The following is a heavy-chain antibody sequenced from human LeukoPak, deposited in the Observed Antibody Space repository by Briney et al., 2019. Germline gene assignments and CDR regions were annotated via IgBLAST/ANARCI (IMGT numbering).Heavy chain of an antibody. Sequence: GGSLRLSCAASGFTFNHYWMTWVRQAPGRGLEWVSAVSGSGDSTYYADSVKGRFTISRDNSKNTLYLQMNSLTAEDTAVYYCAKGAVTARRWFGDSHFDYWGQGTLVTVSS. CDR2: VSGSGDST. V-gene: IGHV3-23*01. CDR1: GFTFNHYW. D-gene: IGHD3-10*01. CDR3: AKGAVTARRWFGDSHFDY. J-gene: IGHJ4*02.